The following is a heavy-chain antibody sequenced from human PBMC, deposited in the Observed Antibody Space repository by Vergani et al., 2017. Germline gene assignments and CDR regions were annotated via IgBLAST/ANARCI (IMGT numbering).Heavy chain of an antibody. J-gene: IGHJ3*02. V-gene: IGHV3-15*01. CDR1: GFTFSNAW. CDR3: TTEAPRVSSSTSWNDAFDI. CDR2: IKSKTDGGTT. Sequence: EVQLVESGGGLVKPGGSLRLSCAASGFTFSNAWMSWVRQAPGKGLEWVGRIKSKTDGGTTDYATPVKRRFTISRDDSQNPLYLQRNSLKTEETAVYSCTTEAPRVSSSTSWNDAFDIWGQGTMVTV. D-gene: IGHD2-2*01.